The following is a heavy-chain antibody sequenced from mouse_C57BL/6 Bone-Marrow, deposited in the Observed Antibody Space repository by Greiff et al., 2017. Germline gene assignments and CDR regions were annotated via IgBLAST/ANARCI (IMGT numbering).Heavy chain of an antibody. D-gene: IGHD1-1*01. CDR2: IDPSDSYT. J-gene: IGHJ2*01. CDR3: ARSLIYYYGSSYDY. CDR1: GYTFTSYW. V-gene: IGHV1-69*01. Sequence: QVQLQQPGAELVMPGASVKLSCKASGYTFTSYWMHWVKQRPGQGLEWIGEIDPSDSYTNYNQKFKGKSTLTVDKSSSTAYMQLSSLTSEDSAVYYCARSLIYYYGSSYDYWGQGTTLTGSS.